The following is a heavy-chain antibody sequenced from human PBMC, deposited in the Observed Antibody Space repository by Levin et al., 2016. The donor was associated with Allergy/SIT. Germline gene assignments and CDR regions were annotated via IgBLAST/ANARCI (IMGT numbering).Heavy chain of an antibody. Sequence: ASVKVSCKASGYTFSSYHISWVRQAPGQGLEWMGWISGYDGNTNHAQKFQSRVTMTTDTSTSTAYMELRSLRSDDTAVYYCAISVGGDYIRGHFGMDVWGQGTTVTVSS. J-gene: IGHJ6*02. CDR3: AISVGGDYIRGHFGMDV. D-gene: IGHD4-17*01. V-gene: IGHV1-18*04. CDR2: ISGYDGNT. CDR1: GYTFSSYH.